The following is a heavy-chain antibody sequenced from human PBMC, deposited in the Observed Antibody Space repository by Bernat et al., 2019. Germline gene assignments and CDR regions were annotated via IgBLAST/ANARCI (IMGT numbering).Heavy chain of an antibody. V-gene: IGHV3-30*14. CDR1: GFTFSTYA. CDR3: ARAEHSSSWYQAGGDP. J-gene: IGHJ5*02. CDR2: ISYDGSNK. D-gene: IGHD6-13*01. Sequence: QVQLVESGEGVVQPGRSLRLSCAASGFTFSTYAMHWVRQAPGKGLEWVAVISYDGSNKYYADSVKGRFTISRDNSKITLYLQMNSLRPEDTAVYYCARAEHSSSWYQAGGDPWGQGTLVTVSS.